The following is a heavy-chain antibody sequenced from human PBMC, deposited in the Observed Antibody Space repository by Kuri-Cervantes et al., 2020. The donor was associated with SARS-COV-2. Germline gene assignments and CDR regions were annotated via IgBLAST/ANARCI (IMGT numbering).Heavy chain of an antibody. CDR3: ARSDPDSSGSYDAFDI. CDR2: IIPIFGTA. CDR1: GGTFSSYA. Sequence: SVKVSCKASGGTFSSYAISWVRQAPGQGLEWMGGIIPIFGTANYAQKFQGRVTITTDESTSTAYMELSSLRSEDTAVYYCARSDPDSSGSYDAFDIWGQGTMVTVSS. D-gene: IGHD3-22*01. V-gene: IGHV1-69*05. J-gene: IGHJ3*02.